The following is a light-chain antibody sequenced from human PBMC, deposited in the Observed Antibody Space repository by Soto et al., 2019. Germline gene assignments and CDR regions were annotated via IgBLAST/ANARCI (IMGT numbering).Light chain of an antibody. J-gene: IGLJ3*02. Sequence: QSVLTQSSSASASLGSSVKLTGTLSSGHSSYIIAWHQQQPGKAPRYLMKLEGSGSYNKGSGVPDRFSGSSSGADRYLTISNLQFEDEADYFCETWDSNTPVFGGGTKVTVL. CDR1: SGHSSYI. V-gene: IGLV4-60*02. CDR3: ETWDSNTPV. CDR2: LEGSGSY.